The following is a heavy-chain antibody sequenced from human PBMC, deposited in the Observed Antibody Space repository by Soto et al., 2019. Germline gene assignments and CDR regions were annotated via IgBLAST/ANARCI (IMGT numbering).Heavy chain of an antibody. CDR3: AREGDLVVAAPDNGFDP. CDR2: INSDGSST. J-gene: IGHJ5*02. V-gene: IGHV3-74*01. D-gene: IGHD2-15*01. Sequence: EVQLVESGGGLVQPGGSLRLSCAASGFTFSSYSMHWVRQAPGKGLVWVSRINSDGSSTNYADSVKGRFTISRDNAKNTLYLQMNSLRAEDTAVYYCAREGDLVVAAPDNGFDPWGQGTLVTVSS. CDR1: GFTFSSYS.